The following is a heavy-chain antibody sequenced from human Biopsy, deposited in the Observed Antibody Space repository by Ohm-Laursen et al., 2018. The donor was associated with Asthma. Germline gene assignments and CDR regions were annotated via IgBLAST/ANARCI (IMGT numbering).Heavy chain of an antibody. CDR2: HDHEEGGT. CDR1: GYSLTDLS. J-gene: IGHJ4*02. Sequence: ASVKVSCKVSGYSLTDLSMHWVRQAPGQGLERMGGHDHEEGGTVNARRFQGRVTMTEDTSTDTAYMELSSLSSDDTAVYYCASDFPKNYVRYNFQFWGQGTLVTVSS. D-gene: IGHD1-7*01. V-gene: IGHV1-24*01. CDR3: ASDFPKNYVRYNFQF.